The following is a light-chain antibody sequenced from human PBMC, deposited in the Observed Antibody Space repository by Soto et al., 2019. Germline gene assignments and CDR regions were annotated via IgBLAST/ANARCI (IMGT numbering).Light chain of an antibody. V-gene: IGKV1-12*01. CDR1: QDIGNL. J-gene: IGKJ4*01. Sequence: DIQMTQSPYSVSASVGDRVTLTCRASQDIGNLLAWYQQKPGKAPKLLIYFGSNLQTGVPSRFSGSGSGTDFTLTISSLQPEDLATYYCQQADSFPLTFGRGTRVEIK. CDR3: QQADSFPLT. CDR2: FGS.